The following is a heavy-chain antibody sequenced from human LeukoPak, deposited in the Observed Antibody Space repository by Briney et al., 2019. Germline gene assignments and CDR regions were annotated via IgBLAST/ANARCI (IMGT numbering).Heavy chain of an antibody. J-gene: IGHJ4*02. CDR2: ISAYNGNT. CDR3: ARPRYSSGWYGLFGY. Sequence: ASVTVSCKASGYTFTSYGISWVRQAPGQGLEWMGWISAYNGNTNYAQKLQGRVTMTTDTSTSTAYMELRSLRSDDTAVYYCARPRYSSGWYGLFGYWGQGTLVTVSS. CDR1: GYTFTSYG. V-gene: IGHV1-18*01. D-gene: IGHD6-19*01.